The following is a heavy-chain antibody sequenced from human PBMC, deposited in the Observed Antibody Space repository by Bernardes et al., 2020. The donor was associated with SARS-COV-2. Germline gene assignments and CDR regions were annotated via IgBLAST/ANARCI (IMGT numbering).Heavy chain of an antibody. CDR2: IYYSGST. Sequence: LSLTCTVSGGSISSGGYYWSWIRQHPGKGLEWIGYIYYSGSTYYNPSLKSRVTISVDTSKNQFSLKLSSVTAADTAVYYCARAGTIFGVVITHFDYWGQGTLVTVSS. D-gene: IGHD3-3*01. J-gene: IGHJ4*02. CDR3: ARAGTIFGVVITHFDY. CDR1: GGSISSGGYY. V-gene: IGHV4-31*03.